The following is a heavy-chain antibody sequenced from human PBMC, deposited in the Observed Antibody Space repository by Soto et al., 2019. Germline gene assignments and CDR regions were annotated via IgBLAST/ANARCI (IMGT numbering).Heavy chain of an antibody. V-gene: IGHV3-23*01. Sequence: EVQLLESGGGLVQPGGSLTLSCAASEFTFSTYAMAWVRQAPGRALEWVSTISDSGANTHYADSVEGRFTISRDNSKSTVFLQMNSLRAEDSAVYYCAGDVGGSSLFAYWGHGTLVTVSS. J-gene: IGHJ4*01. CDR1: EFTFSTYA. CDR3: AGDVGGSSLFAY. CDR2: ISDSGANT. D-gene: IGHD1-26*01.